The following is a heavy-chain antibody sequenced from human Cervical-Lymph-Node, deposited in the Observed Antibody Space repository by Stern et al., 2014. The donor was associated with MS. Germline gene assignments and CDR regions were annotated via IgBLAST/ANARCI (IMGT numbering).Heavy chain of an antibody. V-gene: IGHV3-74*02. CDR2: INSDESST. CDR3: ARGVMVAATYAYDI. D-gene: IGHD2-15*01. Sequence: EVQLVESGGGLVPPGGSLRLSWAASGFTFSTYWMHWVRQAPGKGLVWVSRINSDESSTTYADSVKGRFSISRDNDKNTLYLQMNSLRAEDTAVYYCARGVMVAATYAYDIWGQGTMVTISS. CDR1: GFTFSTYW. J-gene: IGHJ3*02.